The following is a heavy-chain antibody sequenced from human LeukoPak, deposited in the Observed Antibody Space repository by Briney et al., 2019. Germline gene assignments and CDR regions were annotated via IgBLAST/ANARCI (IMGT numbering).Heavy chain of an antibody. V-gene: IGHV4-61*01. CDR3: ARVLTILGVVTPYFDY. CDR1: AGSVSSGSDY. CDR2: IHYSGST. Sequence: SETLSLTCTVSAGSVSSGSDYWSWIRQPPGKGLEWIGFIHYSGSTTYSPSLKSRVSISVDTSKNQFSLKLSSVTAADTAIYYCARVLTILGVVTPYFDYWGQGTLVTVSS. J-gene: IGHJ4*02. D-gene: IGHD3-3*01.